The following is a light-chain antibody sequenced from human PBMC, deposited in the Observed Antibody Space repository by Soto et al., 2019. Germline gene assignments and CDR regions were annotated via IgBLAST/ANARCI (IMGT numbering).Light chain of an antibody. CDR3: AAWDGSLHGWL. Sequence: QSVLTQAPSVSGTPGQRVTISCSGSSSNIGSDTVSWYQQVPGTAPKVLIYSNVQRPSGVPDRYSGSKSGTSASLAIGGLQSEDEADYYCAAWDGSLHGWLFGGGTKVTVL. CDR2: SNV. J-gene: IGLJ3*02. V-gene: IGLV1-44*01. CDR1: SSNIGSDT.